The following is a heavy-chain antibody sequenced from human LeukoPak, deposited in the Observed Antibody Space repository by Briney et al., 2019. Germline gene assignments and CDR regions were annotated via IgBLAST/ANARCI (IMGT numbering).Heavy chain of an antibody. J-gene: IGHJ4*02. CDR1: GFTFSDYN. Sequence: GGSLRLSCAASGFTFSDYNMGWVRQTPGKGLEWISYISATTSTTYYADSVKGRFTISRDNAKNSLYLQMNSLRVEDTAVYYCARDSTHNFFDYWGQGTRVTVS. CDR2: ISATTSTT. D-gene: IGHD3-3*02. CDR3: ARDSTHNFFDY. V-gene: IGHV3-48*01.